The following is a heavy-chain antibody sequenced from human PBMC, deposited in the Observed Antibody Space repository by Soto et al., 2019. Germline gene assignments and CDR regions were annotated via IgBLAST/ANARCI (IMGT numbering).Heavy chain of an antibody. D-gene: IGHD6-13*01. CDR1: GYTFTSYG. CDR2: ISAYNGNT. CDR3: ARGGAAAPGGGNWFDP. V-gene: IGHV1-18*01. J-gene: IGHJ5*02. Sequence: EASVKVSCKASGYTFTSYGISWVRQAPGQGLEWMGWISAYNGNTNYAQKLQGRVTMTTDTSTSTAYMELRSLRSDDTAVYYCARGGAAAPGGGNWFDPWGQGTLVTVSS.